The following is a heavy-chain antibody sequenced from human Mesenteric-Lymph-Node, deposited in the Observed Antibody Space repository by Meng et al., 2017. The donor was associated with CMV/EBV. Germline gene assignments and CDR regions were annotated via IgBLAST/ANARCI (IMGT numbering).Heavy chain of an antibody. V-gene: IGHV1-46*01. CDR2: INPISGST. CDR1: GSTLTGYY. D-gene: IGHD3-10*01. CDR3: ARGYYGSGNWFDP. Sequence: QASGSTLTGYYMHWVRQAPGQGLEWMGIINPISGSTSYAQKFQGRVAMTRDTSTSTVYMELSRLRSDDTAVYYCARGYYGSGNWFDPWGQGTLVTVSS. J-gene: IGHJ5*02.